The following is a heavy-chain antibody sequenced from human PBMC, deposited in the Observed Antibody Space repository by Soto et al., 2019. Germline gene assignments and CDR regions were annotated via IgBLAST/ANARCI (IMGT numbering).Heavy chain of an antibody. D-gene: IGHD3-22*01. CDR1: GGSISSGGYY. CDR2: IYYSGST. J-gene: IGHJ6*02. Sequence: SETLSLTCTVSGGSISSGGYYWSWIRQHPGEGLEWIGYIYYSGSTYYNPSLKSRVTISVDTSKNQFSLKLSSVTAADTAVYYCAKGPYDSTGYFKAGDYYYYGMDVWRQGATVTVSS. CDR3: AKGPYDSTGYFKAGDYYYYGMDV. V-gene: IGHV4-31*03.